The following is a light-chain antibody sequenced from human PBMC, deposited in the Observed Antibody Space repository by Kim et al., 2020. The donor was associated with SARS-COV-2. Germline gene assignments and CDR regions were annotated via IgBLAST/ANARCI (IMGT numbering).Light chain of an antibody. J-gene: IGLJ2*01. V-gene: IGLV3-21*03. CDR2: DDS. CDR3: QVWDSSSDHRVV. Sequence: PGKTSRVTCGGNNIVGKRVRWYQQKPGQAPVLVVYDDSDRPSGIPERFSGSNSGNTATLTISRVEAGDEADYYCQVWDSSSDHRVVFGGGTQLTVL. CDR1: NIVGKR.